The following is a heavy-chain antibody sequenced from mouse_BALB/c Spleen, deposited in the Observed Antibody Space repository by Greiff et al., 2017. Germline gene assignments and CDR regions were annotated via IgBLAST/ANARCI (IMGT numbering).Heavy chain of an antibody. V-gene: IGHV1-14*01. CDR3: ARSAYYYGSSYEFAY. D-gene: IGHD1-1*01. J-gene: IGHJ3*01. CDR1: GYTFTSYV. Sequence: VQLKESGPELVKPGASVKMSCKASGYTFTSYVMHWVKQKPGQGLEWIGYINPYNDGTKYNEKFKGKATLTSDKSSSTAYMELSSLTSEDSAVYYCARSAYYYGSSYEFAYWGQGTLVTVSA. CDR2: INPYNDGT.